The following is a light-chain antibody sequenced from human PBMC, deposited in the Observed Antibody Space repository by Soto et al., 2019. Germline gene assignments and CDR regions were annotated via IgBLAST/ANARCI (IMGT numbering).Light chain of an antibody. CDR1: SSDIGAYNY. CDR2: DVS. Sequence: QSALTQPASVSGSPGQSITISCIGTSSDIGAYNYVSWYQQHPGKAPKLMIYDVSDRPSGVSNRFSGSKSGNTASLTISGLQTEDEAHYYCSSYTSSTPVLFGGGTKLTVL. CDR3: SSYTSSTPVL. V-gene: IGLV2-14*03. J-gene: IGLJ2*01.